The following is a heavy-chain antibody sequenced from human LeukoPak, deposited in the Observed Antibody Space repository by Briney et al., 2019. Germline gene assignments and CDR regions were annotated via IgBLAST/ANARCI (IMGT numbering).Heavy chain of an antibody. CDR1: GYTFTDYY. Sequence: ASVRVSCKASGYTFTDYYMHWVRQAPGQGLEWMGRINPNSGDTNYAQKFQGRVTMTRDTSISTAYMELSRLRFDDTAAYYCASISEVWSGYYTVHFDYWGQGTLVTVSS. D-gene: IGHD3-3*01. J-gene: IGHJ4*02. CDR2: INPNSGDT. CDR3: ASISEVWSGYYTVHFDY. V-gene: IGHV1-2*02.